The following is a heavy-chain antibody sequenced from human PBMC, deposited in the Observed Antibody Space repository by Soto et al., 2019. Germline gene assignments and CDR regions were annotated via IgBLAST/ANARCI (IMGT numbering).Heavy chain of an antibody. CDR1: GFPIRDNY. CDR3: ARTQGYCSGTTCYPYYFDY. J-gene: IGHJ4*01. D-gene: IGHD2-2*01. Sequence: GGSLRLSCAASGFPIRDNYMSWVRQAPGKGLEWVSIIYAGDRTYYRDSVKGRFTISRDTLKNTVNLQMSGLGADDTATYFCARTQGYCSGTTCYPYYFDYWGHGTLVTVSS. CDR2: IYAGDRT. V-gene: IGHV3-66*01.